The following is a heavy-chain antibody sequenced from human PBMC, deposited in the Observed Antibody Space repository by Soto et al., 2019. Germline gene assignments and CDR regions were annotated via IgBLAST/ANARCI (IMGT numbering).Heavy chain of an antibody. CDR2: VHFAGST. CDR3: ARAYDSSGSFDY. D-gene: IGHD3-22*01. V-gene: IGHV4-59*08. J-gene: IGHJ4*02. CDR1: GGSLSSFY. Sequence: SETLSLTCSLSGGSLSSFYWSCTRQPPGKGLEWIGWVHFAGSTSYNPSLKSRVTMSVDTSKDQFSLKLNSVTAADTAVYYCARAYDSSGSFDYWGQGTLVTVS.